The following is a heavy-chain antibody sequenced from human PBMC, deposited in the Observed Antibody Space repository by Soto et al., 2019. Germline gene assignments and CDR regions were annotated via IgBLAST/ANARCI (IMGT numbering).Heavy chain of an antibody. Sequence: ASVKVSCKASGYTFTGYYMHWVRQAPGQGLEWMGWINPNSGGTNYAQKFQGWVTMTRDTSISTAYMELSRLRSDDTAVYYCARDGAYSSGWYYGMDVWGQGTTVTVSS. J-gene: IGHJ6*02. D-gene: IGHD6-19*01. V-gene: IGHV1-2*04. CDR3: ARDGAYSSGWYYGMDV. CDR1: GYTFTGYY. CDR2: INPNSGGT.